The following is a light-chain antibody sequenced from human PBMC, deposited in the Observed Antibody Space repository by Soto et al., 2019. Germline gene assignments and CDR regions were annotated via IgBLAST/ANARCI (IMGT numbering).Light chain of an antibody. J-gene: IGKJ1*01. V-gene: IGKV1-27*01. Sequence: IRMTQSPSSFSASTGDRVTITCRASQGISNYLAWYQQKPGKVPKLLIYAASTLQSGVPSRFSGSGSGTDFTLTISSLQPEDVATYYCQKYNSAPPWTFGQGTKVDIK. CDR3: QKYNSAPPWT. CDR2: AAS. CDR1: QGISNY.